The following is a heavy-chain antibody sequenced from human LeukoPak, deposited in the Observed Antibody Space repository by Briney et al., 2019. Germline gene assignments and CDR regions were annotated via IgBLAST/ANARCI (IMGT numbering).Heavy chain of an antibody. D-gene: IGHD4-17*01. Sequence: SETLSLTCAVYGGSFSGYYWSWIRQPPGKGLEWIGEINHSGSTNYNPSLKSRVTISVDTSKNQFSLKLSSVTAADTAVYYCAREGLSAYGDYGDYYMDVWGKGTTVTVSS. CDR1: GGSFSGYY. CDR3: AREGLSAYGDYGDYYMDV. V-gene: IGHV4-34*01. J-gene: IGHJ6*03. CDR2: INHSGST.